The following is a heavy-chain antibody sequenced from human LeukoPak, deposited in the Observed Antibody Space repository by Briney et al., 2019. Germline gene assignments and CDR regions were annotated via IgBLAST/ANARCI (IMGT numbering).Heavy chain of an antibody. CDR1: GFTFSDYY. D-gene: IGHD3-10*01. CDR2: ISSSGSTI. Sequence: GGSLRPSRAASGFTFSDYYMSWISQAPGKGMEWVSYISSSGSTIYYADSVKGRFTISRDNAKNSLYLQMNSLRAEDTAVYYCAREGKAPMVPGAFDIWGQGTMVTVSS. CDR3: AREGKAPMVPGAFDI. V-gene: IGHV3-11*04. J-gene: IGHJ3*02.